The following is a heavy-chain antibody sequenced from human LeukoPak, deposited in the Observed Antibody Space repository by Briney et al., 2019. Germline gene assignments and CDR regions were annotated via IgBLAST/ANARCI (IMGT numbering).Heavy chain of an antibody. D-gene: IGHD1-26*01. CDR1: GGSISSGSYY. CDR3: ASTYSLYDAFDI. J-gene: IGHJ3*02. Sequence: PSETLSLTCTVSGGSISSGSYYWSWIRQPAGKGLEWIGRIYTSGSTNYNPSLKSRVTISVDTSKNQFSLKLISVTAADTAVYYCASTYSLYDAFDIWGQGTMVTVSS. V-gene: IGHV4-61*02. CDR2: IYTSGST.